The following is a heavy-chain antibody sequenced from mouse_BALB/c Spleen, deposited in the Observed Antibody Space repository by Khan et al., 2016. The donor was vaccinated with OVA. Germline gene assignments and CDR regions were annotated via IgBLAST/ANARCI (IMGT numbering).Heavy chain of an antibody. CDR1: GYTFTDYG. D-gene: IGHD1-1*01. J-gene: IGHJ4*01. CDR2: INPNNGES. Sequence: QIQLVQSGPELKKPGETVKISCKASGYTFTDYGMNWVKQAPGKGLKWMGWINPNNGESTFAEDFKGRFAFSLETSARTAYLQINNLKNEDTAIYFCARDDYYGSADRNLDHYSLDYWGQGTSVTVSS. V-gene: IGHV9-3*02. CDR3: ARDDYYGSADRNLDHYSLDY.